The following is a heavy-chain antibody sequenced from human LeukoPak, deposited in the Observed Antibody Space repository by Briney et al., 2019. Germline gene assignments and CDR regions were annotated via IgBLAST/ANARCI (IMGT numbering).Heavy chain of an antibody. V-gene: IGHV1-3*01. CDR3: AGRDGYNFNLDY. Sequence: GASVKVSCKASGYTFTSYAMHWVRQAPGQRLEWMGWVNAGNGNTKYSQKFQGRVTITADESTSTAYMELSSLRSEDTAVYYCAGRDGYNFNLDYWGQGTLVTVSS. CDR1: GYTFTSYA. D-gene: IGHD5-12*01. J-gene: IGHJ4*02. CDR2: VNAGNGNT.